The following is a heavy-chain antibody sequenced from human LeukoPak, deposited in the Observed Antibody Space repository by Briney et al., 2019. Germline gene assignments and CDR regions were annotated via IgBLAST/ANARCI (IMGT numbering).Heavy chain of an antibody. CDR2: ISSSSSYI. CDR3: TRESGAFSPFGF. D-gene: IGHD1-26*01. Sequence: PGGSLRLSCAASGFTFSSYSMNWVRQAPGKGLEWVSSISSSSSYIYYADSVKGRFTISRDNAKNSLYLQMNSLRAEDTAVYYCTRESGAFSPFGFWGQGTLVTVSS. CDR1: GFTFSSYS. V-gene: IGHV3-21*01. J-gene: IGHJ4*02.